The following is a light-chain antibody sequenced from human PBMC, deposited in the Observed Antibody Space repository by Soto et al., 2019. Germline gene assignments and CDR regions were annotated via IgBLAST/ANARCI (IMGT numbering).Light chain of an antibody. CDR3: QQYGNSLPWT. CDR1: QIVSNNY. V-gene: IGKV3-20*01. Sequence: EIVLTQSPGTLSLSPGEGATLSCRASQIVSNNYLAWYQQKPGQATRLLVYGASRRATGIPDRFSGSGSGTDFTLTISRLEPEDFAVYYCQQYGNSLPWTFGQGTKV. J-gene: IGKJ1*01. CDR2: GAS.